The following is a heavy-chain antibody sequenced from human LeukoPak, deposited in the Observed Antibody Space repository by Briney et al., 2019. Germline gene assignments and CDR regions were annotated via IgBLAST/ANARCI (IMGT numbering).Heavy chain of an antibody. D-gene: IGHD3-16*01. CDR3: ARVGFGGGTAFDYYYYGMDV. V-gene: IGHV3-30-3*01. Sequence: GGSLRLSCVVSGFTFSSYAVHWVRQAPGKGLEWVAVISYDGSNEYYADSVKGRFTISRDNSKNTLYLQMNSLRAEDTAVYYCARVGFGGGTAFDYYYYGMDVWGQGTTVTVSS. J-gene: IGHJ6*02. CDR2: ISYDGSNE. CDR1: GFTFSSYA.